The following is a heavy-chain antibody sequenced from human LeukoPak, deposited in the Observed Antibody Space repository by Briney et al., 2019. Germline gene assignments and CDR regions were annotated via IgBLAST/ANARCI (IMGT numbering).Heavy chain of an antibody. V-gene: IGHV1-2*02. D-gene: IGHD3-9*01. CDR3: ARSPDILTGENFDY. J-gene: IGHJ4*02. CDR1: GYTFTDYY. Sequence: ASVEVSCKASGYTFTDYYIHWVRQAPGQGLEWMGWINPNSGGTNYAQKFYARVTMTRDTSISTAYMELSRLRSDDTAVFYCARSPDILTGENFDYWGQGTLVTVSS. CDR2: INPNSGGT.